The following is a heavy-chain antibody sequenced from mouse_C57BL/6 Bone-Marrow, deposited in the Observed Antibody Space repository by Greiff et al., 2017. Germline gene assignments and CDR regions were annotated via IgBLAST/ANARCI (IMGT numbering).Heavy chain of an antibody. CDR1: GFNINDDY. CDR2: IDPENGDT. V-gene: IGHV14-4*01. Sequence: VQLQQSGAELVRPGASVKLSCTASGFNINDDYMHWVKQRPEQGLEWIGWIDPENGDTEYASQFQGKATITADTSSNTAYLQLSSLTSEDTAVDYCTTGYYGDAMDYWGQGTSVTVSS. J-gene: IGHJ4*01. CDR3: TTGYYGDAMDY. D-gene: IGHD1-1*01.